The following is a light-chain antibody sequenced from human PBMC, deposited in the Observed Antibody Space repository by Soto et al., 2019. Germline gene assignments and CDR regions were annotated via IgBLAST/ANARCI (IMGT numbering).Light chain of an antibody. CDR1: QSVSSSY. J-gene: IGKJ5*01. V-gene: IGKV3D-20*02. Sequence: EIVLTQSPGTLSLSPGERATLSCRASQSVSSSYLAWYQQQPGPAPRLLMSGTSNRATGTPDRFSGSGSGTDFTLTISRLEPEDFAVYYCQQRSNWPAFGQGTRLE. CDR2: GTS. CDR3: QQRSNWPA.